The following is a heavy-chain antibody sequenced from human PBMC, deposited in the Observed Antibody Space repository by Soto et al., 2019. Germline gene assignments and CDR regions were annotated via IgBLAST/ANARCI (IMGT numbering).Heavy chain of an antibody. V-gene: IGHV3-30-3*01. J-gene: IGHJ4*02. Sequence: GGSLRLSCAASGFTLSSYAMHWVRQAPGKGLEWVAVISYDGSNKYYADSVKGRFTISRDNSKNTLYLQMNSLRAEDTAVYYCAKEVHVVKYYFDYWGQGTLGTVSS. CDR1: GFTLSSYA. D-gene: IGHD2-15*01. CDR3: AKEVHVVKYYFDY. CDR2: ISYDGSNK.